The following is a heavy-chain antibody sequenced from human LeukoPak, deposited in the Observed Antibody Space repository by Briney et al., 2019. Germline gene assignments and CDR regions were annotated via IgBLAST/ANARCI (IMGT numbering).Heavy chain of an antibody. CDR1: GGSISSVGYY. CDR3: ARGDHGDYDFDY. J-gene: IGHJ4*02. D-gene: IGHD4-17*01. V-gene: IGHV4-31*03. Sequence: SETLSLTCTVSGGSISSVGYYWSWIRQHPGKGLEWIGYIYYSGSTYYNPSLKSRVTISVDTSENQFSLRLSSVTAADTAVYYCARGDHGDYDFDYWGQGILVTVSS. CDR2: IYYSGST.